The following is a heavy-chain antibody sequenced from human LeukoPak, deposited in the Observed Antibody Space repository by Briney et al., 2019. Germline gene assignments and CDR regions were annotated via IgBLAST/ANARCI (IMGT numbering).Heavy chain of an antibody. D-gene: IGHD4-11*01. Sequence: PSETLSLTCTVSGGSVRSYFWTWIRQPAGRGLEWIGLIYTSGRTNYNPSLKSQVTISADDSKHQFSLKLNSVTAADTAVYYCARVGGASSTLTTFDVWGQGTVVTVSS. V-gene: IGHV4-4*07. J-gene: IGHJ3*01. CDR2: IYTSGRT. CDR3: ARVGGASSTLTTFDV. CDR1: GGSVRSYF.